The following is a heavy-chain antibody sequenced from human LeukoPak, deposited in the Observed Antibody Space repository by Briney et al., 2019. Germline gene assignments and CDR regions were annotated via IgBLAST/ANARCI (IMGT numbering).Heavy chain of an antibody. D-gene: IGHD2-21*01. CDR3: AREEARQIVFGMQPFDI. CDR2: TSSSGNDI. CDR1: RVNPTAFY. V-gene: IGHV3-11*01. Sequence: RLSREPARVNPTAFYISTRPEAPGPHVEWILYTSSSGNDISYADSVEDRFTVSRENTKNSLYLQMNRLGPEDTALYYCAREEARQIVFGMQPFDIWGQGTMVVVSS. J-gene: IGHJ3*02.